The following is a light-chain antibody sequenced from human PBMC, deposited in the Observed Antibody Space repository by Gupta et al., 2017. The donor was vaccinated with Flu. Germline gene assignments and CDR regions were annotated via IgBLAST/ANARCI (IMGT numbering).Light chain of an antibody. CDR1: QNVAES. CDR3: LQRTSWPRFA. Sequence: ERATLSCRTGQNVAESLAWYQQKPGQAPRLLIYDASTRAAGIPDRFSASGAGTDFAPTITKLEPADFAVYYCLQRTSWPRFAFGPGTKV. J-gene: IGKJ3*01. CDR2: DAS. V-gene: IGKV3-11*01.